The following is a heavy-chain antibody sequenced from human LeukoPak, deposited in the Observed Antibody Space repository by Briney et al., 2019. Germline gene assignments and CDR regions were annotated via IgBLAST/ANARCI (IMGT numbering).Heavy chain of an antibody. D-gene: IGHD2-15*01. Sequence: PGGSLRLSCAAPGFTFSSYAMNWVRQAPGKGLEWVSGISGSGGSTYHADSVKGRFTISRDNSKNTLYLQVNSLRAEDTAVYYCAKGYCSGGSCWGLDHWGQGTLVTVSS. CDR2: ISGSGGST. CDR1: GFTFSSYA. J-gene: IGHJ4*02. CDR3: AKGYCSGGSCWGLDH. V-gene: IGHV3-23*01.